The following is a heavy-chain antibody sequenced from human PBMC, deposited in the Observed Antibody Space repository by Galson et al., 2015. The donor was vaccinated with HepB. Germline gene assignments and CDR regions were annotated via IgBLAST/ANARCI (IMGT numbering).Heavy chain of an antibody. CDR3: ATDSSGWYSPDY. Sequence: SLRLSCAASGFTFSSYSMNWVRQAPGKGLEWVSYISSSSSTIYYADSVKGRFTISRHNAKNSLSLQMNSLRDEDTAVYYCATDSSGWYSPDYWGQGTLVTVSS. CDR2: ISSSSSTI. V-gene: IGHV3-48*02. D-gene: IGHD6-19*01. CDR1: GFTFSSYS. J-gene: IGHJ4*02.